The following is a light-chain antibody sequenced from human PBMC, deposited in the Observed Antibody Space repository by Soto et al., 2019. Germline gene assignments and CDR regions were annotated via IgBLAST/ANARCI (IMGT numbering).Light chain of an antibody. V-gene: IGKV2-28*01. J-gene: IGKJ3*01. CDR1: QSLLHSDGDNY. CDR3: MQTLQTPYT. Sequence: DIVMTQSPLSLPDTPGEPASISCKSSQSLLHSDGDNYLEWYVQKAGQSPQLLIYLVSHRASGVPDRLSGSGSDTDFTLKISKVEADDVGVYYCMQTLQTPYTFGPGTKVEIK. CDR2: LVS.